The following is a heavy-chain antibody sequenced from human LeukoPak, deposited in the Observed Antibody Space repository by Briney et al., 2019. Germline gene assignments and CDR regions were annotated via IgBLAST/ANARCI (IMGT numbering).Heavy chain of an antibody. CDR1: GYTLRKYG. V-gene: IGHV1-18*01. D-gene: IGHD6-19*01. CDR3: ARGRLKRVPFTKVAGALDY. J-gene: IGHJ4*02. CDR2: IGTYDGNT. Sequence: ASVKVSCKASGYTLRKYGISWVRQAPGQGLEWMGWIGTYDGNTDYAQKFQGRVIMTADTSTTTAHMELMSLRADDTAVYYCARGRLKRVPFTKVAGALDYWGQGTRVTVPS.